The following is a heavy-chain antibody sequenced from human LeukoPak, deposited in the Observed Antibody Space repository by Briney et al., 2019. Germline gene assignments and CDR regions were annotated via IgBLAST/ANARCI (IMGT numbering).Heavy chain of an antibody. CDR2: INHSGST. Sequence: SETLSLTCTVSGGSISSYYWSWIRQPPGKGLEWIGEINHSGSTNYNPSLKSRVTISVDTSKNQFSLKLSSVTAADTAVYYCARGLLRYFDWSRHYYFDYWGQGTLVTVSS. D-gene: IGHD3-9*01. CDR1: GGSISSYY. J-gene: IGHJ4*02. V-gene: IGHV4-34*01. CDR3: ARGLLRYFDWSRHYYFDY.